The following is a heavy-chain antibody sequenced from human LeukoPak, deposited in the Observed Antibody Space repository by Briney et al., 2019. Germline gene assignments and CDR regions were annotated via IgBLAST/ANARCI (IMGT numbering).Heavy chain of an antibody. V-gene: IGHV1-18*01. CDR3: ARAGDIVVVAVAGAGYYYMDV. J-gene: IGHJ6*03. CDR2: ISAYNGNT. CDR1: GYTFTSYG. Sequence: ASVKVSCKASGYTFTSYGISWVRQAPGQGLEWMGWISAYNGNTDYAQKLQGRVTITIDTSTSTAYMELRSLRSDDTAVYHCARAGDIVVVAVAGAGYYYMDVWGKGTTVTVSS. D-gene: IGHD2-2*01.